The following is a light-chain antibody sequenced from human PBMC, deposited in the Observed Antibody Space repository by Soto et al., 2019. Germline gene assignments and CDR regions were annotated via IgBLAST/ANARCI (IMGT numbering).Light chain of an antibody. Sequence: EIMMTQSPATLSVSPGERATLSCRASQSVSNNVAWYQQKPGQAPRLLIYYASTRATGIPARFSGSGSGTEVTLTISSLQSEDFALYYCQQYNNWPPITFSQGTRLEIK. J-gene: IGKJ5*01. CDR3: QQYNNWPPIT. V-gene: IGKV3-15*01. CDR1: QSVSNN. CDR2: YAS.